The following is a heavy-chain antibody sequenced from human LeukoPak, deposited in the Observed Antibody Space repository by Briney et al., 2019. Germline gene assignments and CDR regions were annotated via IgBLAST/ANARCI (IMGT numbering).Heavy chain of an antibody. CDR1: GGSISRCY. J-gene: IGHJ5*02. CDR3: AREGCSGGNCWFDP. D-gene: IGHD2-15*01. V-gene: IGHV4-59*01. Sequence: SETLSLTCTVSGGSISRCYWSWIRQPPGKGLEWIGYIYSSGSTNYNPSLRSRVTISVDTSNDQFSLKLSSLTAADTAVYYCAREGCSGGNCWFDPWGQGTLVTVSS. CDR2: IYSSGST.